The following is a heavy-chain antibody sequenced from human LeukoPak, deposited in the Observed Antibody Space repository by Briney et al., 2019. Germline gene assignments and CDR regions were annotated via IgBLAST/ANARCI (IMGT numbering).Heavy chain of an antibody. CDR2: IYSSGST. V-gene: IGHV3-53*01. Sequence: PGGSLRLSCAASGFTVSSNYMSWVRQAPGKGLEWVSVIYSSGSTYYADSVKGRFIISRDNSKNTLYLQMNSLRAEDTAVYYCASYYYDSSGPRIRQAFDIWGQGTMVTVSS. D-gene: IGHD3-22*01. CDR3: ASYYYDSSGPRIRQAFDI. J-gene: IGHJ3*02. CDR1: GFTVSSNY.